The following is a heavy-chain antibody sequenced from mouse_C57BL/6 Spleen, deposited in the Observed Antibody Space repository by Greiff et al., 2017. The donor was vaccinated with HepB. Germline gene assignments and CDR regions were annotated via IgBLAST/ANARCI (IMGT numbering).Heavy chain of an antibody. CDR2: IDPSDSYT. CDR1: GYTFTSYW. V-gene: IGHV1-69*01. Sequence: VQLQQPGAELVMPGASVKLSCKASGYTFTSYWMHWVKQRPGQGLEWIGEIDPSDSYTNYNQKFKGKSTLTVDKSSSTAYMQLSSLTSEDSAVYYCARRRRGTFYAMDYWGQGTSVTVSS. J-gene: IGHJ4*01. D-gene: IGHD3-3*01. CDR3: ARRRRGTFYAMDY.